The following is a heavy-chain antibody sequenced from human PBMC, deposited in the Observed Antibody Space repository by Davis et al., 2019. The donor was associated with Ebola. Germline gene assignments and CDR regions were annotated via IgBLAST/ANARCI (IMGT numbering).Heavy chain of an antibody. CDR3: ARSLYPGYDGGLWWFAP. CDR1: GVSITSYY. D-gene: IGHD3-16*01. J-gene: IGHJ5*02. V-gene: IGHV4-59*08. Sequence: MPSETLSLTCSVSGVSITSYYWSWIRQPPGKGLEYIGYRHYTGSTNYNPSLKSRVTISTDASNKQFSLRLRSVTAADTAVYYCARSLYPGYDGGLWWFAPWGQGTLVTVSS. CDR2: RHYTGST.